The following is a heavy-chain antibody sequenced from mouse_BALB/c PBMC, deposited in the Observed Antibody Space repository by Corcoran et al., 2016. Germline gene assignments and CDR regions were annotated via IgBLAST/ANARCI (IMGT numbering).Heavy chain of an antibody. V-gene: IGHV1-18*01. CDR2: INPYNGGT. CDR1: GYTFTEYT. Sequence: EVQLQQSGPELVKPGASVKISCKTSGYTFTEYTMHWVKQSHGKNLEWIGLINPYNGGTSYNQKFKGKATLTVDKSSSTAYMELLSLTSEDSAVYYCARRYDYDDYAMDYWGQGTSVTVSS. CDR3: ARRYDYDDYAMDY. D-gene: IGHD2-4*01. J-gene: IGHJ4*01.